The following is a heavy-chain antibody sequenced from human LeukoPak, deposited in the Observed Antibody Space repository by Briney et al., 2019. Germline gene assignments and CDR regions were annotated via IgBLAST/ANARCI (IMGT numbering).Heavy chain of an antibody. Sequence: GASVKVSCKASGGTFSRYTIAWVRQAPGQGLEGLGGIMPFFGSANYPQKFQGRVTITPHESTSTACMELSSLRSEDTAGYYLPTPRTGTTTTGEYYFDSWGQGTLVTVSS. D-gene: IGHD1-14*01. CDR3: PTPRTGTTTTGEYYFDS. CDR1: GGTFSRYT. V-gene: IGHV1-69*13. CDR2: IMPFFGSA. J-gene: IGHJ4*02.